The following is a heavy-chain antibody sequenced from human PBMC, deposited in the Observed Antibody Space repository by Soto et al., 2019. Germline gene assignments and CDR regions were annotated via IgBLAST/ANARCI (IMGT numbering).Heavy chain of an antibody. Sequence: QVQLVQSGAEVKKPGASVKVSCKVSGYTLTELSMHWVRQAPGKGLGWMGGFDPEDGETIYAQKFQGRVTMTEDTSTDTAYMELSSLRSEDTAVYHCATAQLLKQWPALTNWGQGTLVTVSS. CDR2: FDPEDGET. D-gene: IGHD6-19*01. J-gene: IGHJ4*02. CDR1: GYTLTELS. CDR3: ATAQLLKQWPALTN. V-gene: IGHV1-24*01.